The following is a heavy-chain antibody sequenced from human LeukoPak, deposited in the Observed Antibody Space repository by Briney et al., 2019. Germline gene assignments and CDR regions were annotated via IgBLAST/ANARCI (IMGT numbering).Heavy chain of an antibody. J-gene: IGHJ4*02. CDR2: IYSGGST. Sequence: GGSLRLACAASGFTVSSNYMSWVRQAPGKGLEWVSVIYSGGSTYYADSVKGRFTISRDNSKNTLYLQMNSLRAEDTAVYYCARWELYYFDYWGQGTLVTVSS. CDR1: GFTVSSNY. V-gene: IGHV3-66*01. CDR3: ARWELYYFDY. D-gene: IGHD1-7*01.